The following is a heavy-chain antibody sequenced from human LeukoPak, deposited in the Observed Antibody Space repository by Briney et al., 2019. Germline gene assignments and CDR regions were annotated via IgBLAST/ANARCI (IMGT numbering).Heavy chain of an antibody. CDR2: MNPNSGNT. Sequence: ASVKVSCKASGYTFTSYDINWVRQATGQGLEWMGWMNPNSGNTGYAQKFQGRVTITRNTSISTAYMELSSLRSEDTAVYYCARGRDIQWSITMIVVVTEPLDAFDIWGQGTMVTVSS. CDR1: GYTFTSYD. V-gene: IGHV1-8*03. D-gene: IGHD3-22*01. J-gene: IGHJ3*02. CDR3: ARGRDIQWSITMIVVVTEPLDAFDI.